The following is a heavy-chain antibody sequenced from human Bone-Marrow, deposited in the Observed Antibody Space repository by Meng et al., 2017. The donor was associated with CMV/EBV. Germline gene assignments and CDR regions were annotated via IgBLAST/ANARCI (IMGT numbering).Heavy chain of an antibody. CDR3: ARRLYAIDY. J-gene: IGHJ4*02. CDR2: IYSGGST. Sequence: GGSLRLSCAASGFTFSSYAMSWVRQAPGKGLEWVSVIYSGGSTYYADSVKGRFTISRDNAKKSLYLQMNSLRAEDTAVYYCARRLYAIDYWGQGTLVTVAS. CDR1: GFTFSSYA. D-gene: IGHD2-2*02. V-gene: IGHV3-23*03.